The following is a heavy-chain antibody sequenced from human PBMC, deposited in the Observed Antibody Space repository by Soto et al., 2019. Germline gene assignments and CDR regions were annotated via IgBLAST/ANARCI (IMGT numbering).Heavy chain of an antibody. J-gene: IGHJ5*02. D-gene: IGHD4-17*01. Sequence: ASVKVSCKASGYTFTGYYMHWVRQAPGQGLEWMGWINPNSGGTNYAQKFQGRVTMTSDTSISTAYMELSRLRSDDTAVYYCAAVLVVDYGDYGWFDPWGQGTLVTVSS. V-gene: IGHV1-2*02. CDR3: AAVLVVDYGDYGWFDP. CDR2: INPNSGGT. CDR1: GYTFTGYY.